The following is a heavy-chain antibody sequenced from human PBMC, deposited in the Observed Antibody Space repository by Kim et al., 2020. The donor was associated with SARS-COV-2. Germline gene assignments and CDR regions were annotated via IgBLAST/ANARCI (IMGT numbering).Heavy chain of an antibody. CDR1: GGSFSAYY. V-gene: IGHV4-34*01. Sequence: SETLSLTCAVYGGSFSAYYWSWIRQPPGKGLEWIGEINHNGSTNYNPSLKSRVTISLDTSKNQFSLKLSSVTAADTAVYYCARRRFDYWGQGTLVTVSS. CDR3: ARRRFDY. CDR2: INHNGST. J-gene: IGHJ4*02. D-gene: IGHD6-6*01.